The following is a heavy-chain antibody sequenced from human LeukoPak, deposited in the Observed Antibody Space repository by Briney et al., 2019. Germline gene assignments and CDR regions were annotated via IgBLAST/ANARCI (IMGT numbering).Heavy chain of an antibody. CDR2: VNSDGSST. CDR1: GFAFSSYW. V-gene: IGHV3-74*01. CDR3: VSGDYGNY. D-gene: IGHD4-17*01. Sequence: PGGSLRLSCAASGFAFSSYWLHWVRQAPGKGLVWFSRVNSDGSSTNYADSVEGRFTVSRDDAKNTLFLQMNSLRVEDTALYYCVSGDYGNYWGQGTLVTVSS. J-gene: IGHJ4*02.